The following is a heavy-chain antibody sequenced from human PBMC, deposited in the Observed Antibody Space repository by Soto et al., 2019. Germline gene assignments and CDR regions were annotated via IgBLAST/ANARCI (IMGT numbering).Heavy chain of an antibody. CDR2: ISAHNGNT. D-gene: IGHD1-1*01. CDR3: ARGRYGDY. Sequence: QVHLVQSGAEVKKPGASVKVSCKASGYTFTSYGITWVRQAPGQGLERMGWISAHNGNTDYAQKLQGRVIGTRDTSTSTAYMELRSLRFNDTAVYYCARGRYGDYWGQGALVTVSS. CDR1: GYTFTSYG. V-gene: IGHV1-18*01. J-gene: IGHJ4*02.